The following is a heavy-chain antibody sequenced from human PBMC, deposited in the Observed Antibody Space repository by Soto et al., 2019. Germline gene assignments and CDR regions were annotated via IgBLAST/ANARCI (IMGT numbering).Heavy chain of an antibody. D-gene: IGHD3-9*01. CDR3: TKQKVDSRTYNGLDV. V-gene: IGHV6-1*01. J-gene: IGHJ6*02. CDR2: AYYRSQWFY. Sequence: SQTLSLTCAISGDSVSSNSAAWNWIRQSPSRGLEWLGRAYYRSQWFYDSAVSVKSRITVIPDTSKNQFSLQLSSVTPEDTAVYYCTKQKVDSRTYNGLDVWGQGTTVTVSS. CDR1: GDSVSSNSAA.